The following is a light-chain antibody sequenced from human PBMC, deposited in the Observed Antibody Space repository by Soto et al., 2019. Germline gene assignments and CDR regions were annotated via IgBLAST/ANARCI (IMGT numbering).Light chain of an antibody. Sequence: DIQMTQSPSSLSASVGDRVTITCRASQSIDSYLHWYQQKPGKAPTLLIYAASSLHGGVPSRFSGSGSGTDFTLTISSLRPEDFATYYCQQTYHTPRTFGQGTKVEI. V-gene: IGKV1-39*01. J-gene: IGKJ1*01. CDR3: QQTYHTPRT. CDR1: QSIDSY. CDR2: AAS.